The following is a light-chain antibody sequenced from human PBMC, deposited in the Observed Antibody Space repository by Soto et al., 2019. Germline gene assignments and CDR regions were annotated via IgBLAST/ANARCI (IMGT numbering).Light chain of an antibody. V-gene: IGLV3-21*02. J-gene: IGLJ2*01. CDR3: QVWDSSSDHVV. Sequence: SYELTQPPSVSVAPGQTARITCGGNNIGSKSVHWYQQKPGQAPVLVVYDDSDRPSGSPERFSGSNSGNTATLTISRVEAWDEADYYCQVWDSSSDHVVFGGGTQLTVL. CDR1: NIGSKS. CDR2: DDS.